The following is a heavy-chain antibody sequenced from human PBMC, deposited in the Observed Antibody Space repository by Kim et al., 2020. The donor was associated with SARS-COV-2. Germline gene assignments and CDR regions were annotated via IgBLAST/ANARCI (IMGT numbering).Heavy chain of an antibody. V-gene: IGHV1-69*13. CDR3: ARELLGYCSSTSCYGGVAEASIGCFDH. D-gene: IGHD2-2*01. CDR2: IIPIFGTA. Sequence: SVKVSCKASGGTFSSYAISWVRRAPGQGLEWMGGIIPIFGTANYAQKFQGRVTITADESTSTAYMELSSLRSEDTAVYYCARELLGYCSSTSCYGGVAEASIGCFDHWGRGSLVAISS. CDR1: GGTFSSYA. J-gene: IGHJ2*01.